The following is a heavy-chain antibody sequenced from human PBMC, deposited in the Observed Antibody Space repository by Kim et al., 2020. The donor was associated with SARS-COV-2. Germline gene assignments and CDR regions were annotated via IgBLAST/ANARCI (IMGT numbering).Heavy chain of an antibody. CDR3: ARDWVGVCTGTSCYAGAFDD. Sequence: GGSLRLSCAASGFTFNSYNMHWVRQAPGKGLEWVAVISYDGCNKYYADSVKGRFTISRDNSRNTLYVQMNSLRAEDTAVYYCARDWVGVCTGTSCYAGAFDDWGQGALVIVSS. J-gene: IGHJ4*02. V-gene: IGHV3-30-3*01. CDR1: GFTFNSYN. CDR2: ISYDGCNK. D-gene: IGHD2-2*01.